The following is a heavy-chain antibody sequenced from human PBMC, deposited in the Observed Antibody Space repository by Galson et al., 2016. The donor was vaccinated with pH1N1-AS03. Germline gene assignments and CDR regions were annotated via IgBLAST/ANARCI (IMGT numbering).Heavy chain of an antibody. J-gene: IGHJ5*02. D-gene: IGHD4-17*01. Sequence: PALVKPTQTLTLTCTFSGFSLSTSGVGVGWIRQAPGKALEWLAIIYWNDDIRYSPSLRNRLTITKDTSKSQVVLTMTNMDPVDTATVFCARAYYGDFADWFDPWGQGTLVTVSS. V-gene: IGHV2-5*01. CDR2: IYWNDDI. CDR3: ARAYYGDFADWFDP. CDR1: GFSLSTSGVG.